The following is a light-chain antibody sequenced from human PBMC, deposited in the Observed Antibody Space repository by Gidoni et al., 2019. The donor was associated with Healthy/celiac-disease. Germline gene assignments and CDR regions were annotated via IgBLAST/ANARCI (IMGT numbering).Light chain of an antibody. Sequence: DIQMPQSPSSLSASVGDRVTLTCRASQSISSYLNWYQQKPGKAPKLLIYAASSLQSGVPSRFSGSGSGTDFTLTISSLQPEDFATYYCQQSYSTLCTFGPGTKVDIK. CDR2: AAS. V-gene: IGKV1-39*01. J-gene: IGKJ3*01. CDR3: QQSYSTLCT. CDR1: QSISSY.